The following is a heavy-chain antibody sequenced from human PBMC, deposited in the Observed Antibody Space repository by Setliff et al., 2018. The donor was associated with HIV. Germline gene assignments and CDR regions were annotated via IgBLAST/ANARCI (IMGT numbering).Heavy chain of an antibody. Sequence: ASVKVSCKASGYSFTTYGVYWVRQAPGQGLEWMGWIGTQNGNTNYAQKFQGRVTMTTDTSTNTAYMELSSLTSDDTAVYYCAREGLWFGDRGFYMDVWGTGTAVTVPQ. CDR1: GYSFTTYG. CDR2: IGTQNGNT. V-gene: IGHV1-18*01. CDR3: AREGLWFGDRGFYMDV. D-gene: IGHD3-10*01. J-gene: IGHJ6*04.